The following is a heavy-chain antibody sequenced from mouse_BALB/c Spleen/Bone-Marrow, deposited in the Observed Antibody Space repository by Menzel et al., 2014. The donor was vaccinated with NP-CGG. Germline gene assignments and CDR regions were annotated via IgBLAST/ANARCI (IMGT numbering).Heavy chain of an antibody. Sequence: EVQVVESGGGLVQPGGSLKLSCAASGFDFSRYWMSWVRQAPGKGLERIGEINPDSSTINYTPSLKDKFIISRDDAKNTLYLQMSKVRSEDTALYYCARPDSHRDWYFDVWGAGTTVTVSS. D-gene: IGHD2-14*01. CDR2: INPDSSTI. V-gene: IGHV4-1*02. CDR3: ARPDSHRDWYFDV. J-gene: IGHJ1*01. CDR1: GFDFSRYW.